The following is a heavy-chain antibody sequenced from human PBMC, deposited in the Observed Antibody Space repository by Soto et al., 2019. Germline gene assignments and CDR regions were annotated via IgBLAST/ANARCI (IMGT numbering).Heavy chain of an antibody. CDR3: ARIKPAAAAYFDY. CDR2: IYYSGST. Sequence: QVQLQESGPGLVKPSQTLSLTCTVSGGSISSGGYYWSWIRQHPGKDLEWIVYIYYSGSTYYNTSLKSRVTISVDTSKNQFSLKLSPVTAADTAVYYCARIKPAAAAYFDYWGQGTLVTVSS. J-gene: IGHJ4*02. V-gene: IGHV4-31*03. D-gene: IGHD2-2*01. CDR1: GGSISSGGYY.